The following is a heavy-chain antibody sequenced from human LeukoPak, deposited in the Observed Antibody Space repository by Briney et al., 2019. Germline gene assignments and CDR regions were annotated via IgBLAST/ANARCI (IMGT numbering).Heavy chain of an antibody. CDR3: AARQFTSHCFDL. CDR1: AYIFSTYW. V-gene: IGHV5-51*01. Sequence: GVSLKISCQGSAYIFSTYWICWVRQMPGKGLEGMAVIYPGDARTRYNPDFEGQVTISADKTTSTAYLQWSSMKASDTAMYYCAARQFTSHCFDLWGQGTLVTVSS. D-gene: IGHD2-2*01. CDR2: IYPGDART. J-gene: IGHJ5*02.